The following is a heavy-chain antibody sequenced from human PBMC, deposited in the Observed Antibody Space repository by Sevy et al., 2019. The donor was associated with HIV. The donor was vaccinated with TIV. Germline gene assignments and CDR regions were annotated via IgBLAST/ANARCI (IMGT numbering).Heavy chain of an antibody. J-gene: IGHJ4*02. CDR3: VRAIGAAGSY. CDR2: IKEDGSVK. Sequence: GGSLRLSCEASGFTFSSYWMSWVRQAPGKGLEWVANIKEDGSVKYYVESVKGRFTISRDNAKNSVYLQMNSLRAEDAALYYCVRAIGAAGSYWGLGTLVPVSS. V-gene: IGHV3-7*01. D-gene: IGHD6-13*01. CDR1: GFTFSSYW.